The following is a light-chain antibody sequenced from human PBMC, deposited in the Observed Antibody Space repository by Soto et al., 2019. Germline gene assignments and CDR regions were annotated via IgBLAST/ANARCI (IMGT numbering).Light chain of an antibody. CDR3: QQYNDWPYT. Sequence: ETVMTQSPATLSVSPGERATLSCRASQSVTSNFAWYQQKPGQPPRLLIYGASTRATGIPDRFSGSGSETEFTLSISSLQSEDFALYFCQQYNDWPYTFGQGTKLEIK. V-gene: IGKV3-15*01. CDR2: GAS. J-gene: IGKJ2*01. CDR1: QSVTSN.